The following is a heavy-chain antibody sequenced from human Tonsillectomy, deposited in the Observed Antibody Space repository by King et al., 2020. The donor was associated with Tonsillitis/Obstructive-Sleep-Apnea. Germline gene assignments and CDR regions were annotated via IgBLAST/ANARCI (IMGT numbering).Heavy chain of an antibody. CDR3: ARAGAFGIRTSCYSYSDS. Sequence: VQLVESGGGLVQPGGSLRLSCAASGFTFSSYWMYWVRQAPGRGLVWVSRISSDGSYTSYADSVKGRFTISRDNAKNTLYLQMNSLRAEDTAVYYCARAGAFGIRTSCYSYSDSWGQGTLVTVSS. V-gene: IGHV3-74*01. D-gene: IGHD2-2*01. CDR1: GFTFSSYW. J-gene: IGHJ4*02. CDR2: ISSDGSYT.